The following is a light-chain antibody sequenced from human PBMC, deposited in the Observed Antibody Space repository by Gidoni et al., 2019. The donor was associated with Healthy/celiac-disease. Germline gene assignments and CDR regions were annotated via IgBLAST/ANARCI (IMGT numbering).Light chain of an antibody. CDR2: QDS. J-gene: IGLJ1*01. Sequence: SYELTQPPSVSVSPGQTASITCSGDKLGDKYACWYQQKPGQSPVLVIYQDSKRPSGIPERFSGSHSGNTATLTISGTQAMDEADYYCQAWDSSTYVFRTGTKVTVL. CDR3: QAWDSSTYV. CDR1: KLGDKY. V-gene: IGLV3-1*01.